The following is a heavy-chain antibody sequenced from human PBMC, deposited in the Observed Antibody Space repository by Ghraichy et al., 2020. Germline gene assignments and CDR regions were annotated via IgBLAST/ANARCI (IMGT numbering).Heavy chain of an antibody. Sequence: ETLRLSCAASGFTFSSYSMNWVRQAPGKGLEWVSYISSSSSTIYYADSVKGRFTISRDNAKNSLYLQMNSLRAEDTAVYYCARDLSEVGATSRPFDYWGQGTLVTVSS. V-gene: IGHV3-48*01. J-gene: IGHJ4*02. D-gene: IGHD1-26*01. CDR2: ISSSSSTI. CDR3: ARDLSEVGATSRPFDY. CDR1: GFTFSSYS.